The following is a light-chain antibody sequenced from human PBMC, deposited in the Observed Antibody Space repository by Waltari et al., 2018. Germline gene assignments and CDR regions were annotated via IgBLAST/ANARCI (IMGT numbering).Light chain of an antibody. J-gene: IGKJ1*01. CDR1: QSISSW. Sequence: DIQMTQSPSTLSASVGDRVIITCRASQSISSWLAWYQQKSGEAPKLLIYKASNLESGVPSRFSGSGSGTEFTLTISSLQPDDYATYYCQQYNTYSTFGQGTKVEIK. CDR2: KAS. CDR3: QQYNTYST. V-gene: IGKV1-5*03.